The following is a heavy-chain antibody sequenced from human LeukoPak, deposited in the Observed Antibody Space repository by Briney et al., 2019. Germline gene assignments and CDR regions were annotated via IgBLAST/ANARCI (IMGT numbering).Heavy chain of an antibody. CDR3: AREACGGYCRFDY. CDR1: GDSISNYY. D-gene: IGHD2-21*02. J-gene: IGHJ4*02. V-gene: IGHV4-59*01. CDR2: IYYSGST. Sequence: SETLSLTCTVSGDSISNYYWSWIRQPPGKGLEWIGYIYYSGSTNYNPSLKSRVAISVDTSKNQFSLKLSSLTAADTAVYYCAREACGGYCRFDYWGQGTLVTVFS.